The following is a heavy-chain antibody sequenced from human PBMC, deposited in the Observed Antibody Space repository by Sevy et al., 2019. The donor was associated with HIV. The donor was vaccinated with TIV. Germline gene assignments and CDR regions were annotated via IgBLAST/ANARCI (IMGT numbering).Heavy chain of an antibody. CDR1: GLTVSSNY. CDR3: ARDPAKGSRGSWFDT. J-gene: IGHJ5*02. Sequence: GGSLRLSCAASGLTVSSNYMSWVRQAPGKGLEWVSTLYSAGSTFYAESVNGRFTISRDNSKNTLYLQMNSLRAEDTAVYYCARDPAKGSRGSWFDTWGQGTLVTVSS. D-gene: IGHD2-2*01. CDR2: LYSAGST. V-gene: IGHV3-53*01.